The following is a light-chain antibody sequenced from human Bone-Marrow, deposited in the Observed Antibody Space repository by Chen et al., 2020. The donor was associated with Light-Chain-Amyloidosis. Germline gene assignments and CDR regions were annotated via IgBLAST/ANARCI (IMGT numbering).Light chain of an antibody. CDR2: DVS. J-gene: IGLJ2*01. Sequence: QSALTQPASVSGSPGQSITISCTGTSSDVGGYNYVSWYQQHPGKAPKLMIYDVSNQTSGVPTRFAAAKSGKTASRTTEALQGEDEADYYCSADTGSNTVVGGGSKLTVL. V-gene: IGLV2-14*01. CDR3: SADTGSNTV. CDR1: SSDVGGYNY.